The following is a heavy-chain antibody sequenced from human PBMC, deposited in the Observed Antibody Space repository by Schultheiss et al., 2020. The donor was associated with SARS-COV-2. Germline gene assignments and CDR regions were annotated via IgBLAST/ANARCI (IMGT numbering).Heavy chain of an antibody. CDR1: GFTFDDYA. J-gene: IGHJ3*02. CDR3: AKDMESAFDI. D-gene: IGHD1-1*01. CDR2: ISWNSGSI. V-gene: IGHV3-9*01. Sequence: GGSLRLSCAASGFTFDDYAMHWVRQAPGKGLEWVSGISWNSGSIGYADSVKGRFTISRDNAKNSLYLQMNSLRAEDTALYYCAKDMESAFDIWGQGTMVTVSS.